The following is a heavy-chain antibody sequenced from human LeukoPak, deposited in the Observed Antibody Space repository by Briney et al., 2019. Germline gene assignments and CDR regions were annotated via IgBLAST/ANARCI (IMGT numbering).Heavy chain of an antibody. J-gene: IGHJ6*03. CDR1: GYTFTSYD. V-gene: IGHV1-8*03. Sequence: ASVKVSCKASGYTFTSYDINWVRQATGQRLEWMGWMNPNSGNTGYAQKFQGRVTITRNTSISTAYMELSSLRSEDTAVYYCASSYGSGRPYYMDVWGKGTTVTVSS. D-gene: IGHD3-10*01. CDR3: ASSYGSGRPYYMDV. CDR2: MNPNSGNT.